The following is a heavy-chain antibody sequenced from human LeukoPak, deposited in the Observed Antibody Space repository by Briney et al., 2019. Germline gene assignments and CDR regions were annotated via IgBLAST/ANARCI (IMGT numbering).Heavy chain of an antibody. Sequence: GQSLRLSSVASGFTFSNHWMYWVRQTEKGLAWVAYIKHDGAVTVYVDSVKGRFTVSRDNAKNSLYLQMNNLRADDAAVYYCVRDCRGWCSDMSHSWGQGTLVTVSS. CDR2: IKHDGAVT. CDR3: VRDCRGWCSDMSHS. D-gene: IGHD2-15*01. CDR1: GFTFSNHW. V-gene: IGHV3-7*01. J-gene: IGHJ4*02.